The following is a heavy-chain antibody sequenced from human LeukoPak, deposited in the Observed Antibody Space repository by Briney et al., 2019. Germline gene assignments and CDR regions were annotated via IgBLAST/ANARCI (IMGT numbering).Heavy chain of an antibody. D-gene: IGHD6-13*01. J-gene: IGHJ4*02. V-gene: IGHV3-30-3*01. CDR3: ARVRYMNSWYREIDY. CDR1: GFTFSSYA. CDR2: ISYDGSNK. Sequence: TGGSLRLSCAASGFTFSSYAMHWVRQAPGKGLEWVAVISYDGSNKYYADSVKGRFTISRDNSRNTLYLQMNSLRAEDTAVFHCARVRYMNSWYREIDYWGQGTLVTVSS.